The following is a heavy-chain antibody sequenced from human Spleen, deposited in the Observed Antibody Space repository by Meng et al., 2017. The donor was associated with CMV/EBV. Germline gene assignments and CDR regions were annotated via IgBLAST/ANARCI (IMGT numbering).Heavy chain of an antibody. J-gene: IGHJ4*02. Sequence: YPFTSYGISWVRQAPGQGLEWMGWISAYNDNTNYAQKLQGRVTLTTDASTSTAYMDLRSLRSDDTAVYYCARDPAITIAAAGASFDYWGQGTLVTVSS. CDR3: ARDPAITIAAAGASFDY. D-gene: IGHD6-13*01. CDR1: YPFTSYG. CDR2: ISAYNDNT. V-gene: IGHV1-18*01.